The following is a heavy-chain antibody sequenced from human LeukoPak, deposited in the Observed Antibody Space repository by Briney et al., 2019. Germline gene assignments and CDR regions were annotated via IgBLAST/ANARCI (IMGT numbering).Heavy chain of an antibody. CDR1: GGTFSSYA. CDR3: ASPIAAAGPKDDAFDI. Sequence: SVKVSCKASGGTFSSYAISWVRQAPGQGLEWMGGIIPIFGTANYAQKFQGRVTITADESTSTAYMELSSLRSEDTAVYYCASPIAAAGPKDDAFDIWGQGTMVTVSS. D-gene: IGHD6-13*01. V-gene: IGHV1-69*13. CDR2: IIPIFGTA. J-gene: IGHJ3*02.